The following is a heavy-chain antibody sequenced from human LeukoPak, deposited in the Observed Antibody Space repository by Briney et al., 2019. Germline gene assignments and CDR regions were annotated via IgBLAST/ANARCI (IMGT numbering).Heavy chain of an antibody. Sequence: PGGSLRLSCGPSGFTFRSYWMRWVRQAPGKGLEWVANIKQDGSEKNYVDSVKGRFTISRDNAKNSLYLQMNSLRAEDTAVYYCASGLELDYWGQGTLVTVSS. CDR1: GFTFRSYW. V-gene: IGHV3-7*03. CDR2: IKQDGSEK. CDR3: ASGLELDY. J-gene: IGHJ4*02.